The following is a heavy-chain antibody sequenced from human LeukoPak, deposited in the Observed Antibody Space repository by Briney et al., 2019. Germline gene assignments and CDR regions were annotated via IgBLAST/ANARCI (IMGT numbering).Heavy chain of an antibody. J-gene: IGHJ5*02. CDR3: ASSCSSTSCWNWFDP. CDR2: IYYSGST. V-gene: IGHV4-31*03. D-gene: IGHD2-2*01. CDR1: GGSISSGGYY. Sequence: SETLSLTCTVSGGSISSGGYYWSWIRQHPGKGLEWIGYIYYSGSTYYNPSLKSRVTISVDTSKNQFSLKLSSVTAADTAVYYCASSCSSTSCWNWFDPWGQGTLVTVSS.